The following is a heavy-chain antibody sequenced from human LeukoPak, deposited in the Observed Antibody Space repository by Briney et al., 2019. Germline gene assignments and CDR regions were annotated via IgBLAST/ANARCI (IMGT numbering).Heavy chain of an antibody. CDR3: AKGYYESLWGSYRSDAFDF. Sequence: QPGGSLRLSCAASGFTFSSYAMSWVRQAPGKGLEWVSAISGSGGSTYYADSVKGRFTVSRDNSKNTLYLQMNSLSPEDTALYSCAKGYYESLWGSYRSDAFDFWGQGTMVTVSS. CDR2: ISGSGGST. CDR1: GFTFSSYA. J-gene: IGHJ3*01. V-gene: IGHV3-23*01. D-gene: IGHD3-16*02.